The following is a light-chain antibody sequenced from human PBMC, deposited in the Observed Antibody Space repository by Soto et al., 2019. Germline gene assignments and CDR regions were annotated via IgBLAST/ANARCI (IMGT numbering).Light chain of an antibody. CDR2: DAS. V-gene: IGKV1-5*01. CDR3: QQYNSYMWT. CDR1: QSISSW. Sequence: DIQMTQSPSTLSASVEDRVTITCRASQSISSWLAWYQQKPGKAPKLLIYDASSLESGVPSRFSGSGSGTEFTLTISSLQPYDFATYYCQQYNSYMWTFGQGTKVEIK. J-gene: IGKJ1*01.